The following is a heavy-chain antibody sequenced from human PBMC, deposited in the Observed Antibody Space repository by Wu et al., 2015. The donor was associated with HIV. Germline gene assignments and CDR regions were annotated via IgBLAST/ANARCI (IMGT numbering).Heavy chain of an antibody. J-gene: IGHJ4*02. Sequence: QVQLVQSGAEVKKPGSSVKVSCKASGGTFSSYAISWMRQAPGQGLEWMGGIIPIFGTANYAQKFQGRVTITTDESTSTAYMELSSLRSEDTAVYYCARGNNRMYSSSWDFDYWGQGTLVTVSS. CDR3: ARGNNRMYSSSWDFDY. V-gene: IGHV1-69*05. CDR1: GGTFSSYA. D-gene: IGHD6-13*01. CDR2: IIPIFGTA.